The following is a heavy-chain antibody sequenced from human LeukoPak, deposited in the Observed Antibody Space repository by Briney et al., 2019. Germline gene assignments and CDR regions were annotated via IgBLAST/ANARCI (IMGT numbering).Heavy chain of an antibody. Sequence: GGSLRLSCAASGFTVSSNYMSWVRQAPGKGLEWVSVIYSGGSTYYADSVKGRFTISRDNSKNTLYLQMNSLRAEDTAVYYCARLADHYDSSGYDDAFDIWGQGTMVTVSS. CDR1: GFTVSSNY. CDR3: ARLADHYDSSGYDDAFDI. CDR2: IYSGGST. D-gene: IGHD3-22*01. V-gene: IGHV3-66*01. J-gene: IGHJ3*02.